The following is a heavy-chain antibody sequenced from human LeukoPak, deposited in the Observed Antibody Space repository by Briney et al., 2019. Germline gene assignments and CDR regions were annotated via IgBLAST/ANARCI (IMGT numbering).Heavy chain of an antibody. CDR2: IYSGGST. CDR3: AKGTRDQNSSWYEANWFDP. D-gene: IGHD6-13*01. J-gene: IGHJ5*02. V-gene: IGHV3-53*01. CDR1: GFTVSSNY. Sequence: GGSLRLSCAASGFTVSSNYMSWVRQAPGKGLEWVSVIYSGGSTYYADSVKGRFTISRDNSKNTLYLQMNSLRAEDTAVYYCAKGTRDQNSSWYEANWFDPWGQGTLVTVSS.